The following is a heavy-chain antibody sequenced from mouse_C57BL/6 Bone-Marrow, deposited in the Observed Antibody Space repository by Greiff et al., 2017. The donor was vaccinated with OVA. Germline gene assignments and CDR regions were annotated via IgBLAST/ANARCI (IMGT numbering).Heavy chain of an antibody. CDR1: GFTFSSYA. V-gene: IGHV5-4*01. Sequence: EVQLQESGGGLVKPGGSLKLSCAASGFTFSSYAMSWVRQTPEKRLEWVATISDGGSYTYYPDNVKGRFTISRDNAKNNLYLQMSHLKSEDTAMYYCARDNGYYVPFAYWGQGTLVTVSA. CDR3: ARDNGYYVPFAY. CDR2: ISDGGSYT. J-gene: IGHJ3*01. D-gene: IGHD2-3*01.